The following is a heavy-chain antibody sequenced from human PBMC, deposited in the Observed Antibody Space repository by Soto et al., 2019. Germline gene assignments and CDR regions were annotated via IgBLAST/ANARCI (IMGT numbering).Heavy chain of an antibody. Sequence: QLQLQESGPGLVKPSETLSLTCTVSGGSISSSSYYWGWIRQPPGKGLEWIGSIYYSGSTYYNPYLQSRVTISVDTSKNQFSLKLSSVTAADTAVYYCARRLAAAGTLHDKTYSDYWGQGTLVTVSS. CDR3: ARRLAAAGTLHDKTYSDY. CDR2: IYYSGST. J-gene: IGHJ4*02. D-gene: IGHD6-13*01. CDR1: GGSISSSSYY. V-gene: IGHV4-39*01.